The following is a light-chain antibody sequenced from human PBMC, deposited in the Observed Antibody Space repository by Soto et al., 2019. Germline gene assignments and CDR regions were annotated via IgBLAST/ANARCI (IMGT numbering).Light chain of an antibody. Sequence: AIRMTQSPSSFSASTGDRVTITCRASQGISSYLAWYQQKPGKAPKLLIYAASTLQSGVTSRFSGSGSGTDFTLTISCLQSEDFARCYCQQYYSYPPYTFGQGTKLEIK. J-gene: IGKJ2*01. CDR1: QGISSY. CDR3: QQYYSYPPYT. CDR2: AAS. V-gene: IGKV1-8*01.